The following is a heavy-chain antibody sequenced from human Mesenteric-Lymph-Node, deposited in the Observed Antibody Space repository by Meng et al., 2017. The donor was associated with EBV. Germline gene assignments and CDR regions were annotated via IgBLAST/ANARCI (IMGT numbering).Heavy chain of an antibody. V-gene: IGHV4-61*01. CDR3: ARDQSGLSGFDP. Sequence: AQLQESGPGLVKPSETLSLTCTVSGGSVSSGSYYWNWIRQPPGKGLEWIGYIYYSGNTNYNPSLKSRVTISVDTSKNQFSLRLSSVTAADTAVYYCARDQSGLSGFDPWGQGTLVTVSS. J-gene: IGHJ5*02. CDR2: IYYSGNT. D-gene: IGHD3-3*01. CDR1: GGSVSSGSYY.